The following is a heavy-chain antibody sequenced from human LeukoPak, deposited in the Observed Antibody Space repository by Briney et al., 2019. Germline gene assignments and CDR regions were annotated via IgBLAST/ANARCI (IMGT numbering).Heavy chain of an antibody. CDR2: MNPNSGNT. J-gene: IGHJ5*02. CDR3: ARDSSGWYHWFDP. V-gene: IGHV1-8*01. Sequence: ASVKVSCKASGYTFTSYDINWVRQATGQGLEWMGWMNPNSGNTGYAQKFQGRVTITRNTSISTAYMELSSLRAEDTAVYYCARDSSGWYHWFDPWGQGTLVTVSS. D-gene: IGHD6-19*01. CDR1: GYTFTSYD.